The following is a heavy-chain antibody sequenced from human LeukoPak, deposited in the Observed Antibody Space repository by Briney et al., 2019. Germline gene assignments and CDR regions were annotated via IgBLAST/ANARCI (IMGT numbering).Heavy chain of an antibody. CDR1: GFNFISHS. J-gene: IGHJ6*02. CDR2: ISSSRSQI. D-gene: IGHD3-3*01. Sequence: GGSLRLSCAASGFNFISHSMIWLRQASPTDLAWVPSISSSRSQIHHLDAVKGRFTISRDNAKNSLYLQMNSLRAEDTAVYYCARDTEYYDFWSGYSAALDYYYGMDVWGQGTTVTVSS. CDR3: ARDTEYYDFWSGYSAALDYYYGMDV. V-gene: IGHV3-21*01.